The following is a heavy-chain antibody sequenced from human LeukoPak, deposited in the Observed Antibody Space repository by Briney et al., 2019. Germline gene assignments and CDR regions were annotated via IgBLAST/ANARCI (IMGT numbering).Heavy chain of an antibody. Sequence: PGGSLRLSCAASGFTFSSYSMNWVRQAPGKGLEWVSYISSSSSTIYYADSVKGRITISRDNAKNSLYLQMNSLRAEDTAVYYCARGPESYPVDYWGQGTLVTVSS. V-gene: IGHV3-48*01. CDR2: ISSSSSTI. CDR1: GFTFSSYS. CDR3: ARGPESYPVDY. J-gene: IGHJ4*02. D-gene: IGHD1-26*01.